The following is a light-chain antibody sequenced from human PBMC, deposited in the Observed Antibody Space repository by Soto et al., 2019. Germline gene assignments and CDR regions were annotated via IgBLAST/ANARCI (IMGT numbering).Light chain of an antibody. CDR3: QQRNNWPFPCT. CDR1: QGVSSY. CDR2: DAS. J-gene: IGKJ3*01. V-gene: IGKV3-11*01. Sequence: DIVLTQSPATLSLSPGDRATLSCRVSQGVSSYLAWYQQKPGQAPRLLIYDASNRATGIPARFSGSGSGTEFALTISRLSLEYFEVDDCQQRNNWPFPCTFGHGTKVDIK.